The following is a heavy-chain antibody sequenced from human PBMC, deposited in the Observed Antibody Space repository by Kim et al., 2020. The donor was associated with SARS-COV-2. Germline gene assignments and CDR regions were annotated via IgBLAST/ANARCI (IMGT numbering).Heavy chain of an antibody. D-gene: IGHD2-15*01. CDR1: GFTFSNAW. CDR3: TTDPVGYCSGGSCLPTDY. CDR2: IKSKTDGGTT. J-gene: IGHJ4*02. V-gene: IGHV3-15*01. Sequence: GGSLSLSCAASGFTFSNAWMSWVRQAPGKGLEWVGRIKSKTDGGTTDYAAPVKGRFTISRDDSKNTLYLQMNSLKTEDTAVYYCTTDPVGYCSGGSCLPTDYWGQGTLVTVSS.